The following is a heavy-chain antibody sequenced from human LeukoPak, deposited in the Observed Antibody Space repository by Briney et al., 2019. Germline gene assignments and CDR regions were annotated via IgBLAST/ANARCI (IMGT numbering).Heavy chain of an antibody. CDR1: GGSISSSSYY. V-gene: IGHV4-39*01. D-gene: IGHD5-18*01. CDR2: IYYGGST. CDR3: TRAGGYSYGYPLDN. J-gene: IGHJ4*02. Sequence: PSETLSLTCIVSGGSISSSSYYWGWIRQPPGKGLEWIGNIYYGGSTYYKPSLKSRDTISVDTSKNQFSLKLSSVTATDTAVYYCTRAGGYSYGYPLDNWGQGTLVTVSS.